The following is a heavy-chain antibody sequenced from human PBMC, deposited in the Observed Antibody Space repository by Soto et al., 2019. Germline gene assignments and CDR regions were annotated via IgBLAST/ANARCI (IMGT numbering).Heavy chain of an antibody. CDR1: GFTFSSYA. D-gene: IGHD2-2*01. V-gene: IGHV3-23*01. CDR2: ISGSGGST. J-gene: IGHJ4*02. CDR3: AYLGYCSSTSCYRFDY. Sequence: EVQLLESGGGLVQPGGSLRLSCAASGFTFSSYAMSWVRQAPGKGLEWVSAISGSGGSTYYADSVKGRFTISRDNSKNTLYLQMNSLRAEDTAVYYCAYLGYCSSTSCYRFDYWGQGTLVTVSS.